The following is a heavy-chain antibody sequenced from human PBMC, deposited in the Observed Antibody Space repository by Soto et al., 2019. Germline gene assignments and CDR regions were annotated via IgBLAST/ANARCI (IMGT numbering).Heavy chain of an antibody. CDR1: GGSISSYY. D-gene: IGHD3-22*01. Sequence: PSETLSLTCTVSGGSISSYYWSWIRQPPGKGLEWIGYIYYSGNTNYNPSLKSRVTISVDTSKNQFSLKLSSVTAADTAVYYCASYYYDSSGYYYDYWGQGTLVTVSS. CDR3: ASYYYDSSGYYYDY. J-gene: IGHJ4*02. CDR2: IYYSGNT. V-gene: IGHV4-59*01.